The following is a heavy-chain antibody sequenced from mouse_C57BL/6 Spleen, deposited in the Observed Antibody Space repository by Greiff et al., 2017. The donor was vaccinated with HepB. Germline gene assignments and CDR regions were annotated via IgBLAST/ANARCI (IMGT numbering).Heavy chain of an antibody. D-gene: IGHD1-1*01. Sequence: EVKLQESGPELVKPGASVKMSCKASGYTFTDYNIHWVKQSHGKSLEWIGYINPNNGGTSYNQKFKGKATLTVNKSSSTAYMELRSLTSEDSAVYYCARYWDYYGSSPYYFDYWGQGTTLTVSS. CDR1: GYTFTDYN. V-gene: IGHV1-22*01. J-gene: IGHJ2*01. CDR3: ARYWDYYGSSPYYFDY. CDR2: INPNNGGT.